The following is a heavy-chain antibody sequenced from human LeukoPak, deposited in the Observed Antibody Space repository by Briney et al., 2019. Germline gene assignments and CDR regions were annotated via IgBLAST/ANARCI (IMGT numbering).Heavy chain of an antibody. J-gene: IGHJ3*02. CDR3: AKVISVAGAFDI. V-gene: IGHV3-23*01. D-gene: IGHD6-19*01. CDR1: GFTFSSYA. Sequence: GGSLRLSCAASGFTFSSYAMSWVRQTPGKGLEWVSTISGGGGSTYYADSVKGRFTISGDNSKNTLYLQMNSLRAEDTAVYYCAKVISVAGAFDIWGQGTMVTVSS. CDR2: ISGGGGST.